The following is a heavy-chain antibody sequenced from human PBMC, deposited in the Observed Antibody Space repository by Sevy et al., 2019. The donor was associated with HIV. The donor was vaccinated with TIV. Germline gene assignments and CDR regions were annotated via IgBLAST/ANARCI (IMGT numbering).Heavy chain of an antibody. CDR1: GFTFRTYD. V-gene: IGHV3-30*03. J-gene: IGHJ3*02. D-gene: IGHD2-2*01. CDR2: ISADGSNE. CDR3: AIYCLTSTCYSSYEI. Sequence: GGSLRLSCAASGFTFRTYDMHWVRQAPGKGPEWVALISADGSNEYYADSVRDRFTISRANSKNTLFLQMNSLSPEDTAVYYCAIYCLTSTCYSSYEIWGQGTMVTVSS.